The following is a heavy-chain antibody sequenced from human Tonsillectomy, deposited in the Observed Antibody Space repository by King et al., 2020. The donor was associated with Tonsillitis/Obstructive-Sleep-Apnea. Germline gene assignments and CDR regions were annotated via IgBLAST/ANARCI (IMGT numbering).Heavy chain of an antibody. D-gene: IGHD2-2*01. J-gene: IGHJ4*02. CDR3: ARGVELGYCSSTSCYWGDY. V-gene: IGHV3-30*04. Sequence: QLVQSGGGVVQPGGSLRLSCAASGFTFSSYAMHWVRQAPGKGLEWVAVISYDGSNKYYADSVKGRFTISRDNSKNTLYLQMNSLRAEDTAVYYCARGVELGYCSSTSCYWGDYWGQGTLVTVSS. CDR2: ISYDGSNK. CDR1: GFTFSSYA.